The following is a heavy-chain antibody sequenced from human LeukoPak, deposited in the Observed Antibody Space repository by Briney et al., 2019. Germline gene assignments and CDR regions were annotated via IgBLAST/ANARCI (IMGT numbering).Heavy chain of an antibody. Sequence: SETLSLTCTVSGGSISSYYWSWIRQPPGKGLEWIGYIYYSGSTNYNPSLKSRVTISVDTSKNQFSLKLSPVTAADTAVYYCARLDYGDYVGAFDIWGQGTMVTVSS. CDR3: ARLDYGDYVGAFDI. J-gene: IGHJ3*02. D-gene: IGHD4-17*01. CDR1: GGSISSYY. V-gene: IGHV4-59*08. CDR2: IYYSGST.